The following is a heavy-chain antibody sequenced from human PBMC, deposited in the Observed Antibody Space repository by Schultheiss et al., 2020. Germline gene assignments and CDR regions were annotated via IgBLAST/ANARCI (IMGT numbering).Heavy chain of an antibody. CDR3: ARVGSYDSSGNPLPAYYYYMDV. CDR1: GFAFSSYR. CDR2: VSSSSTTI. V-gene: IGHV3-48*04. Sequence: GGSLRLSCEASGFAFSSYRMNWVRQAPGKGLEWVSYVSSSSTTIHYANSVKGRFTISRDNAKNSLYLQMNSLRAEDTAVYYCARVGSYDSSGNPLPAYYYYMDVWGKGTTVTV. D-gene: IGHD3-22*01. J-gene: IGHJ6*03.